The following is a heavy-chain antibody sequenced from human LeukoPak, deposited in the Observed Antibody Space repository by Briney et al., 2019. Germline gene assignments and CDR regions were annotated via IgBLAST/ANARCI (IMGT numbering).Heavy chain of an antibody. D-gene: IGHD2-15*01. CDR1: GFTFSSYA. V-gene: IGHV3-23*01. CDR2: ISNTGGST. J-gene: IGHJ2*01. Sequence: TGGSLRLSCAASGFTFSSYAISWVRQAPGKGLEWVSTISNTGGSTYYADSVRGRFTISRDNSKNTLLLQMNSLRAEDTAVYNCAKHAAYWYFDLWGRGTLVTVSS. CDR3: AKHAAYWYFDL.